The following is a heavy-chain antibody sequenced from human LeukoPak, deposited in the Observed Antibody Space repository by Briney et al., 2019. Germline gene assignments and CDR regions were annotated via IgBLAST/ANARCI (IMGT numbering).Heavy chain of an antibody. J-gene: IGHJ4*02. D-gene: IGHD3-22*01. V-gene: IGHV3-23*01. Sequence: GGSLRLSCAASGFTFSSYGMSWVRQAPGKGLEWVSAISGSGGSTYYADSVKGRFTISRDNSKNTLYLQMNSLRAEDTAVYYCAPIPENYYDNSGYYPDWGQGTLVTVSS. CDR1: GFTFSSYG. CDR2: ISGSGGST. CDR3: APIPENYYDNSGYYPD.